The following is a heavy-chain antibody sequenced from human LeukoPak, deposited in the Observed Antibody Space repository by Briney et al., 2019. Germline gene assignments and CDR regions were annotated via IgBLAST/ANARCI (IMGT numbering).Heavy chain of an antibody. Sequence: GGSLRLSCAVPGITLSNYGMSWVRQAPGKGLEWVAGISDSGGNTKYADSVKGRFTISRDNPKNTLYLQMNSLRAEDTAVYFCAKRGVVIRVILVGFHKEAYYFESWGQGALVTVSS. CDR2: ISDSGGNT. D-gene: IGHD3/OR15-3a*01. CDR3: AKRGVVIRVILVGFHKEAYYFES. CDR1: GITLSNYG. J-gene: IGHJ4*02. V-gene: IGHV3-23*01.